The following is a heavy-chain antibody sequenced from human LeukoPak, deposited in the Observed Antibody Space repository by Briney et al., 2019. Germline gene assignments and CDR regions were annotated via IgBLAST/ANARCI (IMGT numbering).Heavy chain of an antibody. CDR1: GFTFSSYV. CDR2: ISGSGVST. CDR3: AKASSYYYGSSGYYDY. V-gene: IGHV3-23*01. J-gene: IGHJ4*02. Sequence: GGSLRLSCAASGFTFSSYVMSWVRQAPGKGLEWVSVISGSGVSTYYADSVKGRFTISRDNSKNTLDLQMNSLRAEDTAVYYCAKASSYYYGSSGYYDYWGQGTLVTVSS. D-gene: IGHD3-22*01.